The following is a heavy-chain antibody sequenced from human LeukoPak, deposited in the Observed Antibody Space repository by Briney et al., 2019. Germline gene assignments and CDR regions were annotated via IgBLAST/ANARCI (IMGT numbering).Heavy chain of an antibody. CDR2: IYYSGST. Sequence: SQTLSLTCTVSGGSISSGDYYWSWIRQPPGKGLECIGYIYYSGSTYYNPSLKSRVTISVDTSKSQFSLKLSSVTAADTAVYYCARGATMIVAYPNWFDPWGQGTLVTVSS. J-gene: IGHJ5*02. D-gene: IGHD3-22*01. V-gene: IGHV4-30-4*01. CDR3: ARGATMIVAYPNWFDP. CDR1: GGSISSGDYY.